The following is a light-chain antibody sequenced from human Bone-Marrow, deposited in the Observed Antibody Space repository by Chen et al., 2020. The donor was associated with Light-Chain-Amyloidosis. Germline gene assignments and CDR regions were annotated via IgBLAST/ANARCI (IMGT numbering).Light chain of an antibody. CDR3: QSYQGSSQGV. J-gene: IGLJ3*02. V-gene: IGLV6-57*01. Sequence: SMLPQPHAISETPLKTEILSCPRSSGSIATNYVQWYQQRPGSSPTTVIYEDDQRPSGVPDRFSGSIDRSSNSASLTISGLKTEDEADYYCQSYQGSSQGVFGGGTKLTVL. CDR2: EDD. CDR1: SGSIATNY.